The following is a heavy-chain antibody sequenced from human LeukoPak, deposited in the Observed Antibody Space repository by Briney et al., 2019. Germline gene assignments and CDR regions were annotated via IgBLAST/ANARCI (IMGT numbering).Heavy chain of an antibody. CDR2: RYYSGST. D-gene: IGHD6-19*01. CDR1: GGSISSYY. V-gene: IGHV4-59*01. CDR3: ARVAVAGRKGGFGFDP. J-gene: IGHJ5*02. Sequence: SETLTLTCTVSGGSISSYYWSWVRQPPGKGLEWIGYRYYSGSTNYNPSLKSRVTISVDTSKNQFSLKLSSVTAADTAVYYCARVAVAGRKGGFGFDPWGQGTLVTVSS.